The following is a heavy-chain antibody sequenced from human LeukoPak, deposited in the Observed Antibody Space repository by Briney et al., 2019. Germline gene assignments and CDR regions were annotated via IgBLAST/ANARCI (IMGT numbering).Heavy chain of an antibody. J-gene: IGHJ6*03. V-gene: IGHV1-18*01. CDR2: ISTYNGNT. CDR3: ARAANEYSGSGTYYNRRSYYYYYMDV. D-gene: IGHD3-10*01. Sequence: ASVKVSCKASGYTFTNYGISWVRQAPGQGLEWMGWISTYNGNTNYVQKLQGRVTMTTDTSTSTAYMQLRSLRSDDTAVYYCARAANEYSGSGTYYNRRSYYYYYMDVWGKGTTVTVSS. CDR1: GYTFTNYG.